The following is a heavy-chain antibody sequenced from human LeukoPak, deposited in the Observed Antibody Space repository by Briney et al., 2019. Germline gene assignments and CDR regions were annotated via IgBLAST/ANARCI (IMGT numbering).Heavy chain of an antibody. CDR2: IYYSGST. D-gene: IGHD1-7*01. CDR1: GGSISSYY. V-gene: IGHV4-59*01. J-gene: IGHJ3*02. Sequence: PSETLSLTCTVSGGSISSYYWSWIRQPPGKGREWIGYIYYSGSTNYNPSLKSRVTISVDTSKNQFSLKLSSVTAADTAVYYCARSRTTSAFDIWGQGTMVTVSS. CDR3: ARSRTTSAFDI.